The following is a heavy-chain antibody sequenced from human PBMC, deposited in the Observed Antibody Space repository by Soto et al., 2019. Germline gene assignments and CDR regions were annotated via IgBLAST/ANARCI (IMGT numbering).Heavy chain of an antibody. CDR1: GSPFPSYG. J-gene: IGHJ4*02. CDR3: ARDKRIGIAAAGIGRY. V-gene: IGHV1-18*01. Sequence: ASVRVSCKASGSPFPSYGITWVRQAPGQGLEWMGWISAYNGNTNYAQKLQGRVTMTTDTSTSTAYMELRSLRSDDTAVYYCARDKRIGIAAAGIGRYWGQGTLVTVSS. D-gene: IGHD6-13*01. CDR2: ISAYNGNT.